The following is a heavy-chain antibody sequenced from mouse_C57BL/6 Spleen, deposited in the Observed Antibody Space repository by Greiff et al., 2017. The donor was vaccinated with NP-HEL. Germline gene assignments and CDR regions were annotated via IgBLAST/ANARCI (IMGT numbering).Heavy chain of an antibody. D-gene: IGHD1-1*01. V-gene: IGHV1-81*01. CDR2: IYPRSGNT. J-gene: IGHJ1*03. CDR1: GYTFTSYG. CDR3: AREGYYGSSYVWYFEV. Sequence: VQLQQSGAELARPGASVKLSCKASGYTFTSYGISWVKQRTGQGLEWIGEIYPRSGNTYYNEKFKGKATLTADKSSSTAYMELRSLTSEDSAVYFCAREGYYGSSYVWYFEVWGTGTTVTVSS.